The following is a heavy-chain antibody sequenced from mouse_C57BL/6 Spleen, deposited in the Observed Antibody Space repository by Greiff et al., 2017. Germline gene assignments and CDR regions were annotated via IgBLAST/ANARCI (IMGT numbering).Heavy chain of an antibody. J-gene: IGHJ3*01. CDR2: IDPSDSET. D-gene: IGHD1-1*01. V-gene: IGHV1-52*01. CDR1: GYTFTSYW. CDR3: ARDYYGSSGAWLAY. Sequence: VQLQQPGAELVRPGSSVKLSCKASGYTFTSYWMHWVKQRPIQGLEWIGNIDPSDSETHYNQKFKDKATLTVDKSSSTAYMQLSSLTSEDSAVYYCARDYYGSSGAWLAYWGQGTLVTVSA.